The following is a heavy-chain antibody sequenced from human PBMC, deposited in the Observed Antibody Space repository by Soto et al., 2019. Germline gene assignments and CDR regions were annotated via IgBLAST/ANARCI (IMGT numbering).Heavy chain of an antibody. Sequence: SEPLSLTCTVSGGSISSGVYYWSWIRQHPGKGLEWIGYIYYSGSTYYNPSLKSRVTISVDTSKNQFSLKLSSVTAADTAVYYCARVFLGSWYYFDYWGQGTLVTVSS. CDR3: ARVFLGSWYYFDY. J-gene: IGHJ4*02. D-gene: IGHD6-13*01. CDR2: IYYSGST. CDR1: GGSISSGVYY. V-gene: IGHV4-31*03.